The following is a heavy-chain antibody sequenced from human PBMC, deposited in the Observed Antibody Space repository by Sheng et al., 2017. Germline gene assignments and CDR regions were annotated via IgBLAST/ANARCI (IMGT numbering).Heavy chain of an antibody. CDR2: ISSSSSYI. V-gene: IGHV3-21*01. CDR1: GFTFSSYS. Sequence: EVQLVESGGGLVKPGGSLRLSCAASGFTFSSYSMNWVRQAPGKGLEWVSSISSSSSYIYYAYSVKGRFTISRDNAKNSLYLQMDSLRAEDTAVYYCARGLVTGYFDLWGRGTLVTVSS. J-gene: IGHJ2*01. CDR3: ARGLVTGYFDL. D-gene: IGHD2-8*02.